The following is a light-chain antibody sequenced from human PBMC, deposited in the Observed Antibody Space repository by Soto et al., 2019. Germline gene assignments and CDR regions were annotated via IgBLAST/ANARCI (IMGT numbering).Light chain of an antibody. CDR2: GAT. Sequence: DIQMTQSPSSVSASVGDRVTITCRASQDITKFLAWYQQTPGKAAKLLIHGATTLHSGVPSRFSGSGSGTDFILTISSLQPEDFGTYYCQQASAFPRTFGQGTKVDIK. CDR3: QQASAFPRT. CDR1: QDITKF. V-gene: IGKV1-12*01. J-gene: IGKJ1*01.